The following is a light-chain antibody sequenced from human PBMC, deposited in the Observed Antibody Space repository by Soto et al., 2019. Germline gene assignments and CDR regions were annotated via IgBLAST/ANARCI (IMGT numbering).Light chain of an antibody. CDR2: ATS. J-gene: IGKJ4*01. CDR1: QSVRSW. V-gene: IGKV1-5*03. CDR3: QQYRSFSLT. Sequence: QSASAVYSSVGERVKSAGRASQSVRSWLAWYQQKPGKAPKLLIYATSNLESGLPSRYSGSASGTGFPPTISSLQPDDFADYYCQQYRSFSLTFGGGTKVDI.